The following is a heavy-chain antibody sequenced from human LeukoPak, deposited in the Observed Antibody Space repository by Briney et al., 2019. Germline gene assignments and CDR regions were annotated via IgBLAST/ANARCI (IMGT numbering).Heavy chain of an antibody. CDR3: AKALTGTTTLWDY. V-gene: IGHV3-23*01. CDR1: GFTFSSYA. D-gene: IGHD1-20*01. CDR2: ISGSGGST. J-gene: IGHJ4*02. Sequence: PGGALRLSCAASGFTFSSYAMSWVRQAPGKGLEWVSAISGSGGSTYYADSVKGRFTISRDNSKNTLYLQMNSLRAEDTAVYYCAKALTGTTTLWDYWGQGTLVTVSS.